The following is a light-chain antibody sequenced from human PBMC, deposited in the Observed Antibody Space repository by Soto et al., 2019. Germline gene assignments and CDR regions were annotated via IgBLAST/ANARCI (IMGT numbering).Light chain of an antibody. Sequence: IEMTQSPSSLSVSVGDRVTITCRASQGIRHDLGWYQRKPGRAPKLLIYAASRLQAGVPLRFSGSGSGTDFTLTISDLQPEDFATYYCQQLNSFPLTFGQGTRLEIK. CDR1: QGIRHD. CDR3: QQLNSFPLT. J-gene: IGKJ5*01. CDR2: AAS. V-gene: IGKV1-17*02.